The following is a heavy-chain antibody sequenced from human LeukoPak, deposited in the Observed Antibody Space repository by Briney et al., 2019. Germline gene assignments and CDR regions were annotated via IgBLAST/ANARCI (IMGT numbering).Heavy chain of an antibody. D-gene: IGHD6-13*01. Sequence: TSETLSLTCAVYGGSFSGYYWSWIRQPPGKGLEWIGEINHSGSTNYNPSLKSRVTISVDTSKNQFSLKLSSVTAADTAVYYCARGLLGSSSWHGDWFGPWGQGTLVTVSS. V-gene: IGHV4-34*01. CDR1: GGSFSGYY. CDR2: INHSGST. J-gene: IGHJ5*02. CDR3: ARGLLGSSSWHGDWFGP.